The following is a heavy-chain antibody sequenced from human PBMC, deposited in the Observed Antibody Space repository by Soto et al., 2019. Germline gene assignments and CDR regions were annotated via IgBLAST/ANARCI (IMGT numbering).Heavy chain of an antibody. CDR1: GFTFSSYS. CDR2: ISSSSSYI. J-gene: IGHJ6*02. CDR3: AVVVPAAHYYYYGMDV. D-gene: IGHD2-2*01. Sequence: PGGSLRLSCAASGFTFSSYSMNWVRQAPGKGLEWVSSISSSSSYIYYADSVKGRFTISRDNAKNSLYLQMNSLRAEDTAVYYCAVVVPAAHYYYYGMDVWGQGTTVTVSS. V-gene: IGHV3-21*01.